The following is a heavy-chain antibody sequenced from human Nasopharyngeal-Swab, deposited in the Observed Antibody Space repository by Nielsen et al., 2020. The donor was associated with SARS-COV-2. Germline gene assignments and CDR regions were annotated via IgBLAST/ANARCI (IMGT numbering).Heavy chain of an antibody. CDR1: GYTFTSYA. J-gene: IGHJ5*02. D-gene: IGHD2-8*01. Sequence: ASVKVSCKASGYTFTSYAMHWVRQAPGQRLEWMGWINAGNGNTKYSQKFQGRVTITRDTSASTAYMELSSLRSEDTAVYHCARDTQMVYATPGWFDPWGQGTLVTVSS. CDR2: INAGNGNT. CDR3: ARDTQMVYATPGWFDP. V-gene: IGHV1-3*01.